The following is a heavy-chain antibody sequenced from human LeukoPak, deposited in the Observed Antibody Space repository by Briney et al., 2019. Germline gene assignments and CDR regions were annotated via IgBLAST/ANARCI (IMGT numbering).Heavy chain of an antibody. CDR1: GFTFSINS. J-gene: IGHJ4*02. CDR3: ARSSLQRWLQLGGD. Sequence: GGSLRLSSTASGFTFSINSMNWVRQAPGKGLEWVSYISSSSSTIYYADSVKGRFTISRDNAKNSLYLQMNSLRDEDTAVYYCARSSLQRWLQLGGDWGQGALVTVSS. CDR2: ISSSSSTI. D-gene: IGHD5-24*01. V-gene: IGHV3-48*02.